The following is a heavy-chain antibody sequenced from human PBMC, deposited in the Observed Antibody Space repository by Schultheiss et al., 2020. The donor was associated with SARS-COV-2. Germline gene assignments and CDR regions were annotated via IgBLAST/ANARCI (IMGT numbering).Heavy chain of an antibody. D-gene: IGHD5-12*01. J-gene: IGHJ4*02. CDR3: ASGMRGYSAY. CDR2: IYYSGST. CDR1: GGSISSGGYY. V-gene: IGHV4-31*03. Sequence: SETLSLTCTVSGGSISSGGYYWSWIRQHPGKGLEWIGYIYYSGSTYYNPSLKSRVTISVDTSKNQFSLQLNSVTPEDTAVYYCASGMRGYSAYWGQGTLVTVSS.